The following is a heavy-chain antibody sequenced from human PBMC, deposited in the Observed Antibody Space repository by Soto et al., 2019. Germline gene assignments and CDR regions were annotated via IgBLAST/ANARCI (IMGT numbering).Heavy chain of an antibody. CDR1: GYTFTSYY. CDR3: ARAPLLDDGSGIGDAFDV. D-gene: IGHD3-10*01. V-gene: IGHV1-46*01. J-gene: IGHJ3*01. CDR2: INPSSGYT. Sequence: QVQLVQSGAEMRRPGASVKVSCKASGYTFTSYYMHWVRQAPGHGLEWLAIINPSSGYTRYEQEVQGRVTVTRDTSTGTVYMEMSSLRSEDTALYSCARAPLLDDGSGIGDAFDVWGQGTRVSVSS.